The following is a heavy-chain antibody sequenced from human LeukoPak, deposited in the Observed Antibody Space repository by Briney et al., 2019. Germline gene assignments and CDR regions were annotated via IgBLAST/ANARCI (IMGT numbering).Heavy chain of an antibody. CDR2: IYTSGGT. J-gene: IGHJ3*02. V-gene: IGHV4-61*02. CDR3: ARADSDYYDSSGYHDAFDI. D-gene: IGHD3-22*01. CDR1: GGSISSGSYY. Sequence: SQTLSLTCTVSGGSISSGSYYWSWIRQPAGKGLEWVGRIYTSGGTNYNPFLKSRVTLPVEESKHQFSLKLRLIAGAVQAQYYCARADSDYYDSSGYHDAFDIWGQGTMVTVSS.